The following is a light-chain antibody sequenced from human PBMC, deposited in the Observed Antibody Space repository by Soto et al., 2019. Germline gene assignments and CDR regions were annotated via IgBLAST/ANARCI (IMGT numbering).Light chain of an antibody. CDR3: QEYNPWPWT. J-gene: IGKJ1*01. CDR1: QSVNNN. Sequence: ETLMTQSPATLSVSPGERATLSCRASQSVNNNLAWYQQKLGQAPRVLIYGASTRATGIPARFTGSGSGTEFILTITSLQSEDSAVYYCQEYNPWPWTFGPGTKVAFK. V-gene: IGKV3-15*01. CDR2: GAS.